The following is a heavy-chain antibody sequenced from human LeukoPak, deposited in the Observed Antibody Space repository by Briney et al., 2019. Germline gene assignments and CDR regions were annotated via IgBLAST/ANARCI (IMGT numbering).Heavy chain of an antibody. J-gene: IGHJ3*02. V-gene: IGHV4-39*01. CDR3: ARHDYGDSDAFDI. D-gene: IGHD4-17*01. Sequence: PSETLSLTCTVSGGSISSSSYYWGWIRQPPGKGLEWIGSIYYSGSTYYNPSLKSRVTISVDTSKNQFSLKLSSVTAADTAVYYCARHDYGDSDAFDIWGQGTMVTVSS. CDR1: GGSISSSSYY. CDR2: IYYSGST.